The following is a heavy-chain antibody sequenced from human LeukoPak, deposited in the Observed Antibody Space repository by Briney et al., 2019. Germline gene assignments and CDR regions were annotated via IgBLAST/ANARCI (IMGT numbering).Heavy chain of an antibody. CDR3: AGSNLRGANYYDSSGYYKY. CDR1: GGSISSSSYY. Sequence: SQTLSLTCTVSGGSISSSSYYWGWIRQPPGKGLEWIGTIYYSGSTYYNPSLKSRVTISVDTSKNQLTLKLSSVTAADTAVYYCAGSNLRGANYYDSSGYYKYWGQGTLVTVSS. D-gene: IGHD3-22*01. J-gene: IGHJ4*02. CDR2: IYYSGST. V-gene: IGHV4-39*06.